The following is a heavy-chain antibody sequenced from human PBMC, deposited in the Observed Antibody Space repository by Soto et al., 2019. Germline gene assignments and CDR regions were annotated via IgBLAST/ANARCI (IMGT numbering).Heavy chain of an antibody. J-gene: IGHJ6*02. CDR3: VKDSTCNCNDGYYYYDVLDV. CDR1: GFTFSTYA. V-gene: IGHV3-64D*08. CDR2: ISSNGGTT. Sequence: GGYLRISCSASGFTFSTYAIHWVRQAPGKGLEYVSAISSNGGTTYYADSVNGRFTISRENSKDTLYLHMSSLTTEDTAVYYCVKDSTCNCNDGYYYYDVLDVSGQGTSVTGSS. D-gene: IGHD1-20*01.